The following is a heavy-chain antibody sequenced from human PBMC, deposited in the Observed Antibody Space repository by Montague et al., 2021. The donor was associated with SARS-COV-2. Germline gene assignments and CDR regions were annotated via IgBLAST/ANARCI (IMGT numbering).Heavy chain of an antibody. CDR1: GGSISSSSYY. D-gene: IGHD6-19*01. Sequence: SETLSLTCTVSGGSISSSSYYWDWIRQPPGKGLEWIGSIYDSGSTYYNPSLKSRVTISVDTSKNHFSLKLSSVTAADTAVYYCARDSLFRSGYSSGWPDYWGQGTLVTVSS. CDR2: IYDSGST. V-gene: IGHV4-39*02. J-gene: IGHJ4*02. CDR3: ARDSLFRSGYSSGWPDY.